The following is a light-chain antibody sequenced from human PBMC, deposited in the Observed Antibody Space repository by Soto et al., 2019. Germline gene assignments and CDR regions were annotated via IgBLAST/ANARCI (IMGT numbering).Light chain of an antibody. Sequence: IPFTHSPSPLSATVLYRVTITCRASHDISTYLAWYQQKPGKAPKLMIYEASSLQSEVPSRFSGSGSGTDFTLTITSLQPEDFATYYCQQSYGTPITFGQGTRLENK. V-gene: IGKV1-39*01. CDR3: QQSYGTPIT. CDR2: EAS. CDR1: HDISTY. J-gene: IGKJ5*01.